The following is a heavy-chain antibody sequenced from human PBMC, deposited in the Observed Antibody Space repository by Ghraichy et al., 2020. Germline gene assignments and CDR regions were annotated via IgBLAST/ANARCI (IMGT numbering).Heavy chain of an antibody. CDR1: GFTVSSNY. V-gene: IGHV3-66*01. J-gene: IGHJ6*02. CDR2: IYSGGST. CDR3: ARDSSSPLIYYYYYGMDV. D-gene: IGHD6-6*01. Sequence: GGSLRLSCAASGFTVSSNYMSWVRQAPGKGLEWVSVIYSGGSTYYADSVKGRFTISGDNSKNTLYLQMNSLRTEDTAVYFCARDSSSPLIYYYYYGMDVWGQGTTVTVSS.